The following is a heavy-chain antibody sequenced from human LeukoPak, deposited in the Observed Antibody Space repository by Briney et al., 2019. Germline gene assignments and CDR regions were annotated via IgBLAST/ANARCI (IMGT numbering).Heavy chain of an antibody. CDR2: ISVYNGNT. V-gene: IGHV1-18*01. CDR1: GYTFTSYG. D-gene: IGHD3-3*01. Sequence: ASVKVSCKASGYTFTSYGISWGRQAPGQGLEWMGWISVYNGNTNYAQKLQGRVTMTTDTSTSTAYMELRSLRSDDTAVYYCARDPAERTYYDFWSGQGANWFDPWGQGTLVTVSS. CDR3: ARDPAERTYYDFWSGQGANWFDP. J-gene: IGHJ5*02.